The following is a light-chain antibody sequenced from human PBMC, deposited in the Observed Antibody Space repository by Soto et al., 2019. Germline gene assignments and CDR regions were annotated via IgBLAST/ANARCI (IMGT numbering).Light chain of an antibody. Sequence: QSAMTQPPSVSAAPGQKVTISCSGSSSNIGGNSVSWYQQQPGKAPKLIIYEVSDRPSGVSNRFSGSKSGNTASLTISGLHVEDEADYYCSSHSSTSPYVFGTGTKLTVL. J-gene: IGLJ1*01. CDR3: SSHSSTSPYV. CDR1: SSNIGGNS. CDR2: EVS. V-gene: IGLV2-14*01.